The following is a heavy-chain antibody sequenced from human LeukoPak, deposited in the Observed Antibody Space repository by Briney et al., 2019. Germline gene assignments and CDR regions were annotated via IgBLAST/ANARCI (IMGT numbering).Heavy chain of an antibody. D-gene: IGHD3-16*01. CDR1: GGTFSSYA. V-gene: IGHV1-69*13. CDR3: ARGLVWESYYYYMDA. CDR2: IIPIFGTA. Sequence: SVKVSCKASGGTFSSYAISWVRQAPGQGLEWMGGIIPIFGTANYAQKFQGRVTITADESTSTAYMELCSLRSEDTAVYYCARGLVWESYYYYMDAWGKGTTVTVPS. J-gene: IGHJ6*03.